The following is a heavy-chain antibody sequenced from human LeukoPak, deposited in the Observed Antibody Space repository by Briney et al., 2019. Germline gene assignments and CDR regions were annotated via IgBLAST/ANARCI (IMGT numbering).Heavy chain of an antibody. D-gene: IGHD2-2*01. CDR3: AKDWNSVVPAALYYYYYGMDV. CDR1: GFTFSSYA. Sequence: PGRSLRLSCAASGFTFSSYAMSWVRQAPGKGLEWVSAISGSGGSTYYADSVKGRLTISRDNSKNTLYLQMNSLRAEDTAVYYCAKDWNSVVPAALYYYYYGMDVWGQGTTVTVSS. J-gene: IGHJ6*02. CDR2: ISGSGGST. V-gene: IGHV3-23*01.